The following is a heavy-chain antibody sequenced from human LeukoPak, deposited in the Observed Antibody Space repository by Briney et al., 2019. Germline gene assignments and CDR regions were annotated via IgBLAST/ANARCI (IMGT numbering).Heavy chain of an antibody. CDR3: AKTTQTPYSSSWGNGVDY. J-gene: IGHJ4*02. CDR2: ISYDGSNK. Sequence: GGSLRLSCAASGFTFSSYGMHWVRQAPGKGLEWVAVISYDGSNKYYADSVKGRFTISRDNSKNTLYLQMNSLRAEDTAVYYCAKTTQTPYSSSWGNGVDYWGQGTLVTVSS. D-gene: IGHD6-13*01. CDR1: GFTFSSYG. V-gene: IGHV3-30*18.